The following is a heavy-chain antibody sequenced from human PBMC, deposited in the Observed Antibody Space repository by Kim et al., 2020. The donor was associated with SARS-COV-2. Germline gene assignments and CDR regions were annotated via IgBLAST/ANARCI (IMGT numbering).Heavy chain of an antibody. J-gene: IGHJ2*01. V-gene: IGHV3-21*04. CDR3: ARDGYYYDSSGYSNNWYFDL. CDR1: GFTFSSYS. Sequence: GGSLRLSCAASGFTFSSYSMNWVRQAPGKGLEWVSSISSSSSYIYYADSVKGRFTIFRDNAKNSLYLQMNSLRAEDTAVYYCARDGYYYDSSGYSNNWYFDLWGRGTLVTVSS. CDR2: ISSSSSYI. D-gene: IGHD3-22*01.